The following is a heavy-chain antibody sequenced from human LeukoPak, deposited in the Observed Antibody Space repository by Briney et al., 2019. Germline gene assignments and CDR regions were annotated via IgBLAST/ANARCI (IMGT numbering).Heavy chain of an antibody. Sequence: ASVKVSCKASGYTFTGYYMHWVRQAPGQGLEWMGWINPNSGGTNYAQKFQGRVTMTRDTSISKAYMELSRLRYDDTAVYYCARERDAFDIWGQGTMVTVSS. CDR2: INPNSGGT. V-gene: IGHV1-2*02. CDR3: ARERDAFDI. CDR1: GYTFTGYY. J-gene: IGHJ3*02.